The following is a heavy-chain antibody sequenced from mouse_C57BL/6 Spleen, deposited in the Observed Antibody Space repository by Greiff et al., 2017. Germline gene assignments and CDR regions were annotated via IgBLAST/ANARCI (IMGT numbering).Heavy chain of an antibody. CDR3: ASPTPITTVVAPDYFDC. CDR1: GFNIKNTY. J-gene: IGHJ2*01. V-gene: IGHV14-3*01. D-gene: IGHD1-1*01. CDR2: IDPANGNT. Sequence: EVQLQQSVAELVRPGASVKLSCTASGFNIKNTYMHWVKQRPEQGLEWIGRIDPANGNTKYAPKFQGKATITADTSSNTAYLQLSSLTSEDTAIYYCASPTPITTVVAPDYFDCWGQGTTLTVSS.